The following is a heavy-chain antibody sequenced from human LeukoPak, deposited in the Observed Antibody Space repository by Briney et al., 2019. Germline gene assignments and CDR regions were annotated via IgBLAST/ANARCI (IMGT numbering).Heavy chain of an antibody. J-gene: IGHJ6*03. D-gene: IGHD3-16*01. Sequence: PSETLSLTCTVSGGSISSYYWSWIRQPAGKGLEWIGRIYTSGSTNYNPSLKSRVTMSVDTSKNQFSLKLSSVTAADTAVYYCARVGMITFGGYYYYMDVWGKGTTVTVSS. V-gene: IGHV4-4*07. CDR1: GGSISSYY. CDR2: IYTSGST. CDR3: ARVGMITFGGYYYYMDV.